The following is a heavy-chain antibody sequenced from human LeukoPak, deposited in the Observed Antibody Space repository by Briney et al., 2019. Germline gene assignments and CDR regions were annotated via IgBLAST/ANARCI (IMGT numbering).Heavy chain of an antibody. D-gene: IGHD3-22*01. V-gene: IGHV4-59*01. CDR2: IHYSGST. J-gene: IGHJ4*02. Sequence: SETLSLTCTVSAGSISSYYWSWIRQPPGKGLEWIGYIHYSGSTNYNPSLKTRVTISLDTSKKQFSLKLTSVTAADTAVYYCARAIDFDYWGQGTLVTVSS. CDR3: ARAIDFDY. CDR1: AGSISSYY.